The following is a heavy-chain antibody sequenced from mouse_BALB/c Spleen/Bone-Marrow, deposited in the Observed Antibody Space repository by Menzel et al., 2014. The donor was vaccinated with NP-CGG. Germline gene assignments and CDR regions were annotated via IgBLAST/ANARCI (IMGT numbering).Heavy chain of an antibody. CDR1: GFTFSSYT. CDR2: ISSGGLYT. D-gene: IGHD2-1*01. J-gene: IGHJ3*01. Sequence: EVQRVESGGGLVKPGGSLKLSCAASGFTFSSYTMSWVRQTPEKRLEWVATISSGGLYTYYPDSVKGRFTISRDNAKNTLYLQMSSLKSEDTAMYYCTRDYGNYAWFAYWGQGTLVTVSA. V-gene: IGHV5-6-4*01. CDR3: TRDYGNYAWFAY.